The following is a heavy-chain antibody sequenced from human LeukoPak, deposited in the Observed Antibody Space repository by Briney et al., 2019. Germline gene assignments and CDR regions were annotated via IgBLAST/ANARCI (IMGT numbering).Heavy chain of an antibody. CDR2: NNPNSGGT. Sequence: ASVKVSCKASGYTFTGYYMHWVRQAPGQGLEWMGWNNPNSGGTNYAQKFQGRVTMTRDTSISTAYMELSRLRSDDTAVYYCARSSLTITMVRGVINYMDVWGKGTTVTISS. CDR3: ARSSLTITMVRGVINYMDV. V-gene: IGHV1-2*02. J-gene: IGHJ6*03. D-gene: IGHD3-10*01. CDR1: GYTFTGYY.